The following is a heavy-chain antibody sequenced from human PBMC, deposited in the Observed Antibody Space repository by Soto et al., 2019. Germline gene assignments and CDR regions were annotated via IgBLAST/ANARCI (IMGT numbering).Heavy chain of an antibody. CDR3: ARDCITMVRGVITDY. J-gene: IGHJ4*02. Sequence: PGGSLRLSCAASGFTFSSYAMHWVRQAPGKGLEWVALISYDGSDKDYADSVKGRFTISRDNAKNSLYLQMNSLRAEDTAVYYCARDCITMVRGVITDYWGQGTLVTVSS. CDR2: ISYDGSDK. CDR1: GFTFSSYA. D-gene: IGHD3-10*01. V-gene: IGHV3-30-3*01.